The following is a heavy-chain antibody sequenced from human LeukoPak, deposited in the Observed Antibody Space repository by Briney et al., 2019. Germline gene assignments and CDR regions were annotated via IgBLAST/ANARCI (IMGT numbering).Heavy chain of an antibody. V-gene: IGHV3-23*01. J-gene: IGHJ4*02. CDR2: ISGSGDIT. CDR3: AKRAGCYFDY. CDR1: GFTFSSYA. Sequence: GGSLRLSCAASGFTFSSYAMSWVRQAPGKGLEWVSVISGSGDITYYADSVKGRFTISRDNSKNTLYLQMNSLRAEDTAVYYCAKRAGCYFDYWGQGTLVTVSS. D-gene: IGHD4/OR15-4a*01.